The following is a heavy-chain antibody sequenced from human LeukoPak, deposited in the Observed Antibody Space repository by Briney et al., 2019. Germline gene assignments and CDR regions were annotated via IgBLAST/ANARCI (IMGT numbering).Heavy chain of an antibody. CDR2: INISGDVR. D-gene: IGHD1-26*01. CDR3: ARDYSGEWEQLTGWWFDP. Sequence: ASVKDSCKASGYTFTSYAMNWVRQAPGQGLEWMAIINISGDVRSYAQKFQGRVTVTRDMSTRTVYMELSDLRPEDTAVYYCARDYSGEWEQLTGWWFDPWGQRTLVIVSS. CDR1: GYTFTSYA. J-gene: IGHJ5*02. V-gene: IGHV1-46*01.